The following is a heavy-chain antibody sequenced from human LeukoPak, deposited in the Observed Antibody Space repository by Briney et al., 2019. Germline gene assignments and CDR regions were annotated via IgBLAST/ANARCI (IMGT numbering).Heavy chain of an antibody. J-gene: IGHJ4*02. D-gene: IGHD4-17*01. Sequence: GRSLRLSCAASGFTFSHYGMRWVRQAPGKGLEWVAVISSDASDKYYADSVKGRFTISRDNSKNTLYLQMNSLRAEDTAVYYCTKRGDDGDYPYYFDYWGQGTLVTVSS. CDR1: GFTFSHYG. CDR3: TKRGDDGDYPYYFDY. V-gene: IGHV3-30*03. CDR2: ISSDASDK.